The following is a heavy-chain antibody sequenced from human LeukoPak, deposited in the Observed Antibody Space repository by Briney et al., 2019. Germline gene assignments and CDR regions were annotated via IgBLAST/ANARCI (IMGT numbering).Heavy chain of an antibody. CDR1: GGSISSHY. Sequence: SETLSLTCTVSGGSISSHYWSWIRQPPGKGLEWIGYIYYSGSTNYNPSLKSRVTISVDTSKNQFSLKLTSVTAADTAVYYCARTTEGGYTYGYFYYYYMDVWGKGTTVTISS. V-gene: IGHV4-59*11. J-gene: IGHJ6*03. CDR3: ARTTEGGYTYGYFYYYYMDV. CDR2: IYYSGST. D-gene: IGHD5-18*01.